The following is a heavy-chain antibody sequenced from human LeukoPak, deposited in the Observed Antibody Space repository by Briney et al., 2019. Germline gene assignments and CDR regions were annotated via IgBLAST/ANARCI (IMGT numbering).Heavy chain of an antibody. CDR3: ARESGSEDYYYYGMDV. Sequence: SVKVSCKASGGTFSSYAISWVRQATGQGLEWIGRIIPIFGIANYAQKFQCRVTITADKSTSTAYMELSSLRSEDTAVYYCARESGSEDYYYYGMDVWGQGTTVTVSS. CDR1: GGTFSSYA. D-gene: IGHD6-19*01. CDR2: IIPIFGIA. J-gene: IGHJ6*02. V-gene: IGHV1-69*04.